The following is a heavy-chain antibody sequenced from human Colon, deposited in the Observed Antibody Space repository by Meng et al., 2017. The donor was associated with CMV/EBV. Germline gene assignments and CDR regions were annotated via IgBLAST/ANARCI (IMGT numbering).Heavy chain of an antibody. CDR2: INPNSGGT. J-gene: IGHJ4*02. D-gene: IGHD6-25*01. V-gene: IGHV1-2*02. CDR1: GYTFTGYY. CDR3: ARNSSGNY. Sequence: ASVKVSCKASGYTFTGYYMHWVRQAPGQGLEWMGWINPNSGGTYYAQKLQGRVTMTRDTSISTAYMELSSLTSDDTAVYFCARNSSGNYWGQGTLVTVSS.